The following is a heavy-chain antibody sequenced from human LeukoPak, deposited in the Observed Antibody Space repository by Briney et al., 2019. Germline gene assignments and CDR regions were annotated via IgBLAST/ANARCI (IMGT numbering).Heavy chain of an antibody. CDR3: ARGDYGGDYFDY. J-gene: IGHJ4*02. CDR2: ISSGSTYT. V-gene: IGHV3-11*05. Sequence: PGGSLRLSCEVSGFTFSDHYMSRIRQAPGKRLEWVSYISSGSTYTNYADSVEGRFTISRDNAKNSLYLQMNSLRAEDTAVYYCARGDYGGDYFDYWGQGTLVTVSS. D-gene: IGHD4-23*01. CDR1: GFTFSDHY.